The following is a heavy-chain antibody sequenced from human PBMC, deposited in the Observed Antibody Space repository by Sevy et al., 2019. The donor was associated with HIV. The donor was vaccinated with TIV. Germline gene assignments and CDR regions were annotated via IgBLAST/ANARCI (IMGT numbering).Heavy chain of an antibody. Sequence: GGSLRLSCAASGFTFSSYWMHWVRQAPGKGLVWVSRINSDGSSTSYADSVKGRFTISRDNAKNTLYLQMNSLRAEDTAVYYCARMDRDDNSIRYYYYGMDVWGQGTTVTVSS. V-gene: IGHV3-74*01. CDR1: GFTFSSYW. J-gene: IGHJ6*02. CDR3: ARMDRDDNSIRYYYYGMDV. D-gene: IGHD3-22*01. CDR2: INSDGSST.